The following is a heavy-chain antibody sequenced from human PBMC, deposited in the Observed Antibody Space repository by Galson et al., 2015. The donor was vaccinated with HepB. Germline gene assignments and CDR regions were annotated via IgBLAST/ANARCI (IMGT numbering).Heavy chain of an antibody. V-gene: IGHV1-46*03. D-gene: IGHD3-10*01. CDR3: ATLSNYYDSGSFYGMDV. CDR2: INPSGGST. Sequence: SVKVSCKASGYTFTSQYIHWVRQAPGQGLEWMGIINPSGGSTGFAQKFQGRVIMTRDTSTSTVYMEVRSLRSEDTAVYYCATLSNYYDSGSFYGMDVWGQGTTVTVSS. J-gene: IGHJ6*02. CDR1: GYTFTSQY.